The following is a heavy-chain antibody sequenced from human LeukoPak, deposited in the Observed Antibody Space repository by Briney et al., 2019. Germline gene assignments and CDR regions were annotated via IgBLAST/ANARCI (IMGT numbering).Heavy chain of an antibody. J-gene: IGHJ5*02. CDR1: GYTFTGYY. CDR2: INLNSGGT. D-gene: IGHD4-17*01. CDR3: ARERSYGDLAFDP. Sequence: ASVKVSCKASGYTFTGYYMHWVRQAPGQGLEWMGWINLNSGGTNYAQKFQGRVTMTRDTSISTAYMELSRLRSDDTAVYYCARERSYGDLAFDPWGRGTLVTVSS. V-gene: IGHV1-2*02.